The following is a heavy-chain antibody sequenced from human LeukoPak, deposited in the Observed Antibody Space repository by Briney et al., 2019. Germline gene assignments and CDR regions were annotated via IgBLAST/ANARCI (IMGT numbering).Heavy chain of an antibody. CDR3: ARGGYFDSSGFPNPLDY. Sequence: SETLSLTCAVYGGSFGGYYWTWIRQSPGKGPEWIGEINHSGSTNYNPSLKRRVIMSVDTAKNQFSLKVSSVSAADTAVYYCARGGYFDSSGFPNPLDYWGQGTMVTVSS. CDR2: INHSGST. V-gene: IGHV4-34*01. CDR1: GGSFGGYY. J-gene: IGHJ4*02. D-gene: IGHD3-22*01.